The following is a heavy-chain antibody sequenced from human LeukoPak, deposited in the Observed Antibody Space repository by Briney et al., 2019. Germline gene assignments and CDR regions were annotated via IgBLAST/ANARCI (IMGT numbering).Heavy chain of an antibody. D-gene: IGHD4-17*01. J-gene: IGHJ6*03. V-gene: IGHV4-39*07. Sequence: SETLSLTCSISGGSFSSGYYCWGWVRQPPGKGLEWIGTLCYSGNIYYNPSLKSRVTISVDTSKNQFSLKLSSVTAADTAVYYCARGGYGDYYMDVWGKGTTVTVSS. CDR3: ARGGYGDYYMDV. CDR2: LCYSGNI. CDR1: GGSFSSGYYC.